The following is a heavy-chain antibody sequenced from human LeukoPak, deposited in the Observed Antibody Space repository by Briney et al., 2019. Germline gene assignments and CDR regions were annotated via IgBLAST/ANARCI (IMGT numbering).Heavy chain of an antibody. D-gene: IGHD4-23*01. J-gene: IGHJ4*02. CDR3: ARSEKGGLTVVTLFDY. CDR2: ISYDGSNK. Sequence: GGSLRLSCAASKFAFSSYAMSWVRQAPGKGLEWVAVISYDGSNKYYADSVKGRFTISRDNSKNTLYLQMDSLRAEDTAVYYCARSEKGGLTVVTLFDYWGQGTLVTVSS. V-gene: IGHV3-30-3*01. CDR1: KFAFSSYA.